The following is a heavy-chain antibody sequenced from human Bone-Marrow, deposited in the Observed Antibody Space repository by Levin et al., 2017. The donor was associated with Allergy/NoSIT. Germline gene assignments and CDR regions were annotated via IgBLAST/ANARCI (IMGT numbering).Heavy chain of an antibody. D-gene: IGHD6-6*01. CDR3: ARDEYGSSSLPSDY. J-gene: IGHJ4*02. Sequence: GESLKISCKASGYTFTGYYMHWVRQAPGQGLEWMGWINPNSGGTNYAQKFQGRVTMTRDTSISTAYMELSRLRSDDTAVYYCARDEYGSSSLPSDYWGQGTLVTVSS. CDR2: INPNSGGT. CDR1: GYTFTGYY. V-gene: IGHV1-2*02.